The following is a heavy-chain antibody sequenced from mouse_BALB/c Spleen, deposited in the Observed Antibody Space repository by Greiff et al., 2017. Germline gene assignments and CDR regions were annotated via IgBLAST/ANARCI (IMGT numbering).Heavy chain of an antibody. J-gene: IGHJ4*01. CDR3: TTLTSYYAMDY. CDR1: GFTFSSYT. Sequence: EVKLVESGGGLVKPGGSLKLSCAASGFTFSSYTMSWVRQTPEKRLEWVATISSGGSYTYYPDSVKGRFTISRDNAKNTLYLQMSSLKSEDTAMYYCTTLTSYYAMDYWGQGTSVTVSS. V-gene: IGHV5-6-4*01. D-gene: IGHD5-1*01. CDR2: ISSGGSYT.